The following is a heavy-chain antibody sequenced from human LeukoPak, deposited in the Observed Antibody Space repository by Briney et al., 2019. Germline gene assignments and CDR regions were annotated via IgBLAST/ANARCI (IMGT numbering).Heavy chain of an antibody. V-gene: IGHV3-30*18. D-gene: IGHD2-2*01. Sequence: SVRLSCAASRFNLRSYGMHWVGPAPGKGLDWVADISSGGSNIHYADSGKGRFTLARDNSKSTLGVQMHGLRGEDTSVLCWAKDRDIVVVPGGIRQGLDYWGQGTLVTVSS. CDR3: AKDRDIVVVPGGIRQGLDY. J-gene: IGHJ4*02. CDR1: RFNLRSYG. CDR2: ISSGGSNI.